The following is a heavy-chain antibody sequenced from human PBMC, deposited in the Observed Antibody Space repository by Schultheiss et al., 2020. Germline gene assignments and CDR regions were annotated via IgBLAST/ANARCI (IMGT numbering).Heavy chain of an antibody. V-gene: IGHV4-59*10. Sequence: SETLSLTCAVYGGSFRGYYWSWIRQPAGKGLEWIGRIYTSGSTNYNPSLKSRVTMSVDTSKNQFSLKLTSVTAADSAVYYCARITSGWYDEAWGQGTLVTVSS. D-gene: IGHD6-19*01. J-gene: IGHJ5*02. CDR1: GGSFRGYY. CDR3: ARITSGWYDEA. CDR2: IYTSGST.